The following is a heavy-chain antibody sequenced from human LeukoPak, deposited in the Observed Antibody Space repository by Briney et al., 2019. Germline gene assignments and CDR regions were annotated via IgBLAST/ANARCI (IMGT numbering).Heavy chain of an antibody. CDR3: ASPRALYCSSTSCQTANGAFDI. V-gene: IGHV1-69*02. D-gene: IGHD2-2*01. J-gene: IGHJ3*02. CDR2: IIPILGIA. Sequence: SVKVSCKASGGTFSSYTISWVRQAPGQGLGWMGRIIPILGIANYAQKFQGRVTITADKSTSTAYMELSSLRSEDTAVYYCASPRALYCSSTSCQTANGAFDIWGQGTMVTVSS. CDR1: GGTFSSYT.